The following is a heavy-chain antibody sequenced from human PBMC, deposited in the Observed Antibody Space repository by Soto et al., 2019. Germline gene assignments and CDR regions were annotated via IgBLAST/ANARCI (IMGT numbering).Heavy chain of an antibody. V-gene: IGHV4-34*01. Sequence: SETLSLTCAVYGGSFSGYYWSWIRQPPGKGLEWIGEINHSGSTNYNPSLKSRVTISVDTSKNQFSLKLSSVTAADTAVYYCARAGTPSDFWSGYRYYYYMDVWGKGTTVTVSS. CDR1: GGSFSGYY. D-gene: IGHD3-3*01. J-gene: IGHJ6*03. CDR3: ARAGTPSDFWSGYRYYYYMDV. CDR2: INHSGST.